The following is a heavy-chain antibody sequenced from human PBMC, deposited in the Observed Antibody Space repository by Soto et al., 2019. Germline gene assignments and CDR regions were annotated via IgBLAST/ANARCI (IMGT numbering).Heavy chain of an antibody. V-gene: IGHV1-18*01. CDR2: ISAYNGNT. D-gene: IGHD4-17*01. J-gene: IGHJ6*02. CDR1: GYTFTSYG. Sequence: ASVKVSCKASGYTFTSYGISWVRQAPGQGLEWMGWISAYNGNTNYAQKLQGRVTMTTDTSTSTAYMELRSLRSDDTAVYYCARDSPGTYVDYRYSSCAMDCSGQGTTVIVSS. CDR3: ARDSPGTYVDYRYSSCAMDC.